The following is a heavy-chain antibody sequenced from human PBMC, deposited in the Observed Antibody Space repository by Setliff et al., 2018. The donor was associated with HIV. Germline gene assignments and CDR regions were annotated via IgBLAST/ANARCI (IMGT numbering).Heavy chain of an antibody. J-gene: IGHJ4*02. Sequence: AASVKVSCKASRDTFAYFAINWVRQAPGQGLEWMGWISAYNGNTNYAQKLQGRVTMTTDTSTSTAYMELRSLRSDDTAVYYCARGPPIVVVPAALLTFDYWGQGTLVTVSS. CDR3: ARGPPIVVVPAALLTFDY. V-gene: IGHV1-18*01. CDR1: RDTFAYFA. D-gene: IGHD2-2*01. CDR2: ISAYNGNT.